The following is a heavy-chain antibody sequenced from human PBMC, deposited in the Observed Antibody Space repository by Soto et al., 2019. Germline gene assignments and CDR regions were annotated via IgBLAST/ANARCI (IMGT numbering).Heavy chain of an antibody. J-gene: IGHJ4*02. D-gene: IGHD6-19*01. V-gene: IGHV3-30*18. CDR1: GFTFSSYG. Sequence: QAQLVESGGGVVQPGRSLRLSCAASGFTFSSYGMHWVRQAPGKGLEWVAVISYDGSNKYYADSVKGRFTISRDNSKNTLYLQMNSLRAEDTAVYYCAKTWYSSGWTFDYWGQGTLVTVSS. CDR2: ISYDGSNK. CDR3: AKTWYSSGWTFDY.